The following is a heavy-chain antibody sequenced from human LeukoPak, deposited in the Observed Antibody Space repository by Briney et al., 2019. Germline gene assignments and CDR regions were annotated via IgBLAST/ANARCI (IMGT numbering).Heavy chain of an antibody. CDR2: IWYDGSNK. V-gene: IGHV3-33*01. J-gene: IGHJ4*02. CDR3: ARDPMVRGTRYYFDY. CDR1: GFTFSDYA. Sequence: PGMSLRLSCAASGFTFSDYAMHWVRQAPGKGLEWAAVIWYDGSNKYYADSVKGRFTISRDNSKKTLSVQMNSLRTEDTAVYYCARDPMVRGTRYYFDYWGQGTLVTVSS. D-gene: IGHD3-10*01.